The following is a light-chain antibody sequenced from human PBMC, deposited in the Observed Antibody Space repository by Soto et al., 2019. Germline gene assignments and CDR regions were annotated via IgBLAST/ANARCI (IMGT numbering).Light chain of an antibody. CDR3: QQYNSWPDT. CDR2: GAS. Sequence: EIVGTQSAATLSVSPGERATLSCRAGQGVTNNLAGYQHRPGQAPRLLIYGASTRATGIPARFSGSGSGTEFTLTISGLQSEDFAVYYCQQYNSWPDTFGEGTRLEIK. CDR1: QGVTNN. V-gene: IGKV3-15*01. J-gene: IGKJ5*01.